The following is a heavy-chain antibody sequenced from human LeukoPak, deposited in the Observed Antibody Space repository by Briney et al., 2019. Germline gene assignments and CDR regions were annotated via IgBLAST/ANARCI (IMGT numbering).Heavy chain of an antibody. D-gene: IGHD3-10*01. CDR2: ISSSGSRI. Sequence: GGSLRLSCAASGFTFSSYEMNWVRQAPGKGLEWVSHISSSGSRIYYAESVKGRSTISRDNAQNSLYLQMNSLRAEDTAVYYCARGTRPYYDSGSYWFDPWGQGTLVTVSS. CDR1: GFTFSSYE. V-gene: IGHV3-48*03. CDR3: ARGTRPYYDSGSYWFDP. J-gene: IGHJ5*02.